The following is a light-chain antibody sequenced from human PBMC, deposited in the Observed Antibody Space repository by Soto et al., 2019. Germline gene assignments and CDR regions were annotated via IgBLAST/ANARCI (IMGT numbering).Light chain of an antibody. J-gene: IGKJ4*01. CDR3: QQLNSYPLT. CDR2: AAS. Sequence: DIQLTQSPSFLSASVGDIVTINCRASQGISSYLAWYQQKPGKAPKLLIYAASTLQSGVPSRFSGSGSGTEFTLTISSLQPEDFATYYCQQLNSYPLTFGGGTKVDIK. V-gene: IGKV1-9*01. CDR1: QGISSY.